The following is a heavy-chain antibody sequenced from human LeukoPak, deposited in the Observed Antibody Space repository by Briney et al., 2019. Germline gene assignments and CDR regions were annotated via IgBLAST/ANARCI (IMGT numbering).Heavy chain of an antibody. V-gene: IGHV3-23*01. CDR1: GFTFSSYA. CDR3: AKPRGYSYGIFDY. J-gene: IGHJ4*02. D-gene: IGHD5-18*01. Sequence: LTGGSLRLSCAASGFTFSSYAMSWVRQAPGKGLEWVSAISGSGGSTYYADSVKGRFTISRDNSKNTLYLQMNSLRAEDTAVYYCAKPRGYSYGIFDYWGQGTLVTVSS. CDR2: ISGSGGST.